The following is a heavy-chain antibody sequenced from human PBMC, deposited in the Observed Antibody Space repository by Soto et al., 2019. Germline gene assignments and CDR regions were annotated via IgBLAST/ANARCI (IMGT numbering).Heavy chain of an antibody. Sequence: GGSLRLSCAASGFTFSNAWMSWVRQAPGKGLEWVGRIKSKTDGGTTDYAAPVKGRFTISRDNSKNTLYLQMNSLKTEDTAVYYCTTDPGYYYDRARNWFDPWGQGTLVTVSS. J-gene: IGHJ5*02. V-gene: IGHV3-15*01. CDR3: TTDPGYYYDRARNWFDP. CDR2: IKSKTDGGTT. CDR1: GFTFSNAW. D-gene: IGHD3-22*01.